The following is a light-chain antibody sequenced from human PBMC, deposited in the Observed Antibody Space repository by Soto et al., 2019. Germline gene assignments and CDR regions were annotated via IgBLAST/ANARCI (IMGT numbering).Light chain of an antibody. J-gene: IGLJ2*01. CDR2: DVS. CDR3: ATWDDTLNGL. Sequence: QSALTQPRSVSGSPGQSVTISCTGTSSDVGGYNYVSWYQQHPGKAPKLMIYDVSKRPSGVPDRFSASKSGTSASLAISELQSEDEADYYCATWDDTLNGLFGGGTKLTVL. V-gene: IGLV2-11*01. CDR1: SSDVGGYNY.